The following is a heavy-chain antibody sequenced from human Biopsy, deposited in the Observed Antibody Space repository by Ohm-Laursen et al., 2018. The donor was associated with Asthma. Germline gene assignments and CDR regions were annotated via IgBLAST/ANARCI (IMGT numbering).Heavy chain of an antibody. Sequence: PSQTLSLTCTVSGASITTSPSYWGWLRLLPGKGLEWIGCVFYSGETFFNPSLKNPLFMSLDSSKNQLSLKMTSVTVADTALYFFTRNLPGYTYGAFEDWGQGTMVTVSS. CDR2: VFYSGET. CDR1: GASITTSPSY. D-gene: IGHD5-18*01. V-gene: IGHV4-31*01. J-gene: IGHJ4*02. CDR3: TRNLPGYTYGAFED.